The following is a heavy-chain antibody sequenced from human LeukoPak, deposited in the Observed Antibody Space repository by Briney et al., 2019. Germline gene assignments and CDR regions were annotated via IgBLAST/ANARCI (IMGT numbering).Heavy chain of an antibody. D-gene: IGHD1-26*01. V-gene: IGHV4-59*01. Sequence: SETLSLTCTVSSGSMSSYYSRWNRQPPGKGREWVRYIYYSGSTNYNPSLKSRVTISVDTSKNQFSLKLSSVTAADTAVYYCARVPAWESKYYFDYWGQGTLVTVSS. CDR3: ARVPAWESKYYFDY. J-gene: IGHJ4*02. CDR1: SGSMSSYY. CDR2: IYYSGST.